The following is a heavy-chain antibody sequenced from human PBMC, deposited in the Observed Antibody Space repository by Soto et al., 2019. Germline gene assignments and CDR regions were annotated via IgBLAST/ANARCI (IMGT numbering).Heavy chain of an antibody. D-gene: IGHD2-15*01. V-gene: IGHV3-15*07. Sequence: EVQLVESAGGLVKPGGSLRLSCVASGFSFNEAWMNWVRQAPGEGLEWVGRIKTSAGGGETDYAAPVQGRFTISRDDSKNALYLHMNSLRTEDTAIYYCTTGSVEGIWGQGTTVTVPS. CDR3: TTGSVEGI. CDR1: GFSFNEAW. J-gene: IGHJ6*02. CDR2: IKTSAGGGET.